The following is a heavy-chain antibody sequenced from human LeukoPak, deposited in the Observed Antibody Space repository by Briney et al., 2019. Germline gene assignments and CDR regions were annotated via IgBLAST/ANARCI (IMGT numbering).Heavy chain of an antibody. CDR3: ARDLWRLRFDY. CDR1: GLTFSSYW. CDR2: IKQDGSEK. D-gene: IGHD3-3*01. V-gene: IGHV3-7*01. J-gene: IGHJ4*02. Sequence: PGGSLRLSCAASGLTFSSYWMSWVRQAPGKGLEWVASIKQDGSEKYYVDSVKGRFTISRDNAKNSLYLQMNSLRAEDTAVYYCARDLWRLRFDYWGQGTLVTVSS.